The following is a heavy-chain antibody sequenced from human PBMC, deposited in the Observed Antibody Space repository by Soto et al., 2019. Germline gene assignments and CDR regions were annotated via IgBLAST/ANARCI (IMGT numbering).Heavy chain of an antibody. V-gene: IGHV3-7*03. D-gene: IGHD2-2*01. CDR2: IKFDGSEK. CDR3: VKDGGYCSSTTCYSPRNHYFDS. CDR1: DFTFSDYW. J-gene: IGHJ4*02. Sequence: GETLRLSCTASDFTFSDYWMSYVRQDTGKGPECSANIKFDGSEKQYVDSVKGRFAISRDNSRNSLFLQMNSLRAGDTAVYYCVKDGGYCSSTTCYSPRNHYFDSWGQGTLVTVSS.